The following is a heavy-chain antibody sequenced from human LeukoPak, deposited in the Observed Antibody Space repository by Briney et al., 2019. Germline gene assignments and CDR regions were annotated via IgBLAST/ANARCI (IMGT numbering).Heavy chain of an antibody. J-gene: IGHJ4*02. CDR2: IYYSGST. D-gene: IGHD3-22*01. V-gene: IGHV4-59*08. CDR3: AGDHYDSSGPLLAY. CDR1: GGSISSYY. Sequence: SETLSLTCTVSGGSISSYYWNWIRQPPGKGLEWIGNIYYSGSTNYNPSLKSRVTISVDMSKNQFSLRLSSVTAADTAVYYCAGDHYDSSGPLLAYWGQGTLVTVSS.